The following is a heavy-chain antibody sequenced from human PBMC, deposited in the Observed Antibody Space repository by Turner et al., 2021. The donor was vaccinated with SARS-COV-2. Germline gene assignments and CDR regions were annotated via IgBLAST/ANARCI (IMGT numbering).Heavy chain of an antibody. D-gene: IGHD6-19*01. CDR2: IYSGGST. CDR1: GFTVSSNY. V-gene: IGHV3-53*01. CDR3: ARGYSSGWYQSGAFDI. J-gene: IGHJ3*02. Sequence: EVPLVESGGGLIQPGWSLRLSCAAPGFTVSSNYMSWVRQAPGKGLEWVSVIYSGGSTYYADSVKGRFTISRDNSKNTRYLQMNSLRAEDTAVYYCARGYSSGWYQSGAFDIWGQGTMVTVSS.